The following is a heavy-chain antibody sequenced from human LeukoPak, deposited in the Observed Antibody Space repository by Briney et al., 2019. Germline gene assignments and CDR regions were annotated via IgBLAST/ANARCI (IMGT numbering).Heavy chain of an antibody. Sequence: ASVKVSCKASGYTFTGYYMHWVRQAPGQGLEWMGWINPNSGGTKYAQKFQGRVTMTRDTSISTAYMELSRLGSDDTAVYYCARIYSGYDYMYWGQGTLVTVSP. J-gene: IGHJ4*02. D-gene: IGHD5-12*01. CDR1: GYTFTGYY. V-gene: IGHV1-2*02. CDR2: INPNSGGT. CDR3: ARIYSGYDYMY.